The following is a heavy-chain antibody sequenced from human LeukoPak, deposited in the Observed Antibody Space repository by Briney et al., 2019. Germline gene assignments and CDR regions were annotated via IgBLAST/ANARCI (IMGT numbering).Heavy chain of an antibody. J-gene: IGHJ4*02. CDR2: ISLAGQT. Sequence: SETLSLTCGVSGGSISGANWWSWVRQPPGQGLEWIGEISLAGQTNYNPSLNGRVTMSLDKSSNQLSLHLTSVTAADTATYFCSRESGPFCPFGYWGQGTLVIVSS. CDR1: GGSISGANW. D-gene: IGHD1-26*01. V-gene: IGHV4/OR15-8*02. CDR3: SRESGPFCPFGY.